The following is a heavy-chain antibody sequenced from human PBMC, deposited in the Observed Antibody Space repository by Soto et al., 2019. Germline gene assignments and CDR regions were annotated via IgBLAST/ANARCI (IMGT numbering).Heavy chain of an antibody. CDR3: AKQLDYDSSGYLAFDI. D-gene: IGHD3-22*01. J-gene: IGHJ3*02. Sequence: ASVKVSCKVSGYTLTELSMHWVRQAPGKGLEWMGGFDPEDGETIYAQKFQGRVTMTEDTSTDTAYMELSSLRSEDTAVYYCAKQLDYDSSGYLAFDIWGQGTMVTVSS. CDR2: FDPEDGET. V-gene: IGHV1-24*01. CDR1: GYTLTELS.